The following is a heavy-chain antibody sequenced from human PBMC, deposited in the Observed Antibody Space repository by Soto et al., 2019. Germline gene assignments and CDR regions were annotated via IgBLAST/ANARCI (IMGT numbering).Heavy chain of an antibody. J-gene: IGHJ1*01. D-gene: IGHD2-15*01. CDR1: GGTFSSYA. CDR3: ARQVVVAATPPIGYFQH. V-gene: IGHV1-69*06. CDR2: IIPIFGTA. Sequence: SVKVSCKASGGTFSSYAISWVRQAPGQGLEWMGGIIPIFGTANYAQKFQGRVTITADKSTSTAYMELSSLRSEDTAVYYCARQVVVAATPPIGYFQHWGQGTLVTVSS.